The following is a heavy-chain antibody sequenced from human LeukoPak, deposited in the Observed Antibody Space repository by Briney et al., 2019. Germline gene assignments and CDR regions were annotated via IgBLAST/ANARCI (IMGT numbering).Heavy chain of an antibody. J-gene: IGHJ5*02. D-gene: IGHD4-17*01. V-gene: IGHV3-33*01. CDR3: ARGARDYGDYEGWFDP. Sequence: GGSLRLSCAASGFTFSSYGMHWVRQAPGKGLEWVAVIWYDGSNKYYADSVKGRFTISRDNSKNTLYLQMNSLRAEDTAVYYCARGARDYGDYEGWFDPWGQGTLVTVSS. CDR1: GFTFSSYG. CDR2: IWYDGSNK.